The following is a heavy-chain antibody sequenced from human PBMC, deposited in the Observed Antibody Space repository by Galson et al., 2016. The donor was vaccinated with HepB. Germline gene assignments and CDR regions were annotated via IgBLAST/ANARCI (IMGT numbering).Heavy chain of an antibody. Sequence: ETLSLTCTVSGGSMSYYYWSWIRQPPGKGLEWIGFIYYSGSTNYNPSLKSRVTISVDASKNQFSLKLTSVTAADTAVYYCARDDSGGWYGFHYGMDVWGQGTTVTVSS. V-gene: IGHV4-59*01. CDR2: IYYSGST. D-gene: IGHD6-19*01. CDR1: GGSMSYYY. J-gene: IGHJ6*02. CDR3: ARDDSGGWYGFHYGMDV.